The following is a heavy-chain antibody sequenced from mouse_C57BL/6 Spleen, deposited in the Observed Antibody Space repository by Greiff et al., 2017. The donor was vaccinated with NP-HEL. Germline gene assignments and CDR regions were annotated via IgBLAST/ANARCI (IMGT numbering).Heavy chain of an antibody. V-gene: IGHV1-15*01. CDR2: IDPETGGT. Sequence: QVQLQQSGAELVRPGASVTLSCKASGYTFTDYEMHWVKQTPVHGLEWIGAIDPETGGTAYNQKFKGKAILTADKSSSTAYMELRSLTSEDSAVYYCTRVRQSTMVTPWFAYWGQGTLVTVSA. CDR1: GYTFTDYE. CDR3: TRVRQSTMVTPWFAY. J-gene: IGHJ3*01. D-gene: IGHD2-2*01.